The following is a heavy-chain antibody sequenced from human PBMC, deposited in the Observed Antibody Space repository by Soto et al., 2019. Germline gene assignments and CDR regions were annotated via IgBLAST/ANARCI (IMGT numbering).Heavy chain of an antibody. Sequence: EVQLAESGGGLVQPGGSLRLSCAASGFTFSPYWMHWVRQAPGKRLVWVSRINPDGSSTDYADSVKGRFTISRDNAKNTLYLQMNSLRAEDSAVYYCGRGGSDSPRGMDVWGQGTPVNVSS. J-gene: IGHJ6*02. V-gene: IGHV3-74*01. D-gene: IGHD6-19*01. CDR1: GFTFSPYW. CDR2: INPDGSST. CDR3: GRGGSDSPRGMDV.